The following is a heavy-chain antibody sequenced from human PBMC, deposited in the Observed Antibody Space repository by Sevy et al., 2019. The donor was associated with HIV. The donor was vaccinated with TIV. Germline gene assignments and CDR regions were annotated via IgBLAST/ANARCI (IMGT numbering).Heavy chain of an antibody. CDR3: ARSVAANYMDV. V-gene: IGHV4-59*01. J-gene: IGHJ6*03. Sequence: SETLSLTCRVSGVSISSDYWSWIRQPPGKEPEWIGYIHNSGNSNYKPSLKSRVTMSVATSKNQFSLNLRSVSAADTAVYYCARSVAANYMDVWGKGTTVTVSS. CDR2: IHNSGNS. D-gene: IGHD1-26*01. CDR1: GVSISSDY.